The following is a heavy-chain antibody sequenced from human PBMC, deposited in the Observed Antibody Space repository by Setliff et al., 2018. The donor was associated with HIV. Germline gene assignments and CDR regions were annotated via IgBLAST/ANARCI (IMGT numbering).Heavy chain of an antibody. CDR2: IYYVGWS. CDR1: GASLQSYY. Sequence: SETLSLTCSVSGASLQSYYWSWIRQPAGKGLQWIGRIYYVGWSKYNPSLEDRVTMSVDTSNNQFSLSLRSVTAADTAVYFCASTGYSSGWSFDYWGQGTLVTVSS. D-gene: IGHD6-19*01. CDR3: ASTGYSSGWSFDY. J-gene: IGHJ4*02. V-gene: IGHV4-4*07.